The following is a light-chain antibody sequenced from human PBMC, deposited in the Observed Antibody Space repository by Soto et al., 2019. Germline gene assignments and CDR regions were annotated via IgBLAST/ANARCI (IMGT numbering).Light chain of an antibody. J-gene: IGLJ2*01. CDR3: QSSDSSLSRLV. CDR1: SAHSRSGYA. Sequence: QSVLTQPPSVSASPGQWVNLSCTGSSAHSRSGYAVHWYQQLPGTAPKLLIDGNSNRPSGVPDRLSGSKSGTSASLAITWLLAEDEAAYYYQSSDSSLSRLVFGGGTKLTVL. V-gene: IGLV1-40*01. CDR2: GNS.